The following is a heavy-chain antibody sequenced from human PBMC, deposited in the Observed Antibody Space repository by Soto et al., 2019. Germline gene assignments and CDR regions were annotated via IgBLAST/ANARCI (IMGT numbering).Heavy chain of an antibody. D-gene: IGHD4-17*01. J-gene: IGHJ5*01. CDR2: IYYTGTA. V-gene: IGHV4-31*03. CDR3: AKLPIPQPTTVVTPGWFHP. CDR1: GGSIRGGGYA. Sequence: SETLSLRCTVSGGSIRGGGYAWSWSRQHPGKGLEWIGYIYYTGTAYYTPSYKGRVIISVDLSNGQFSLKLSSVTAADTSFYYCAKLPIPQPTTVVTPGWFHPWGRGILSTVST.